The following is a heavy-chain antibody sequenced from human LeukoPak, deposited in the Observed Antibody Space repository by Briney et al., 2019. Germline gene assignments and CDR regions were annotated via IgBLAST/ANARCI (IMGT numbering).Heavy chain of an antibody. V-gene: IGHV3-66*02. D-gene: IGHD2-21*01. CDR3: ARDVQCGGDCYYDY. CDR1: GFTVSSNY. Sequence: GGSLRLSCAASGFTVSSNYMSWVRQAPGKGLGWVSVIYSGGSTYYADSVKGRFTISRDNSKNTLYLQMNSLRAEDTAVYYCARDVQCGGDCYYDYWGQGTLVTVSS. J-gene: IGHJ4*02. CDR2: IYSGGST.